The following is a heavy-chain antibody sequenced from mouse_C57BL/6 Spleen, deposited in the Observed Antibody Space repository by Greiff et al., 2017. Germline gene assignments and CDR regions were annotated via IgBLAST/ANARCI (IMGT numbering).Heavy chain of an antibody. D-gene: IGHD3-2*02. J-gene: IGHJ2*01. CDR3: TRRTAQPYFDY. V-gene: IGHV1-15*01. CDR2: IDPETGGT. CDR1: GYTFTDYE. Sequence: QVQLQQSGAELVRPGASVTLSCKASGYTFTDYEMHWVKQTPVHGLEWIGAIDPETGGTAYNQKFKGKAILTADKSSSTAYMELRSLTSEDSAVYYCTRRTAQPYFDYWGQGTTLTVSS.